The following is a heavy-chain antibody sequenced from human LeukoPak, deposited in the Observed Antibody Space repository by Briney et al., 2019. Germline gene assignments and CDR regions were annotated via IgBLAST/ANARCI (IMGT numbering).Heavy chain of an antibody. CDR1: GASISTYY. CDR3: ARTHFDSLGWFDP. D-gene: IGHD3-9*01. J-gene: IGHJ5*02. V-gene: IGHV4-4*07. Sequence: PSETLSLTCTVSGASISTYYWSWIRQPAGKGLEWIGHMYTNGSANYNPSLKSRVTMSVDTSKNQFSLKLTSVTAADTALYFCARTHFDSLGWFDPWGQGIQVIVSS. CDR2: MYTNGSA.